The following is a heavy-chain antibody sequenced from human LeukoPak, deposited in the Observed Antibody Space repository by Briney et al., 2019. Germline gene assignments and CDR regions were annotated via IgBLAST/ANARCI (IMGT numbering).Heavy chain of an antibody. Sequence: ASVKVSCKASGYTFTKYVVHWVRQAPGQRPERMGWINAGNGDTKYSQNFQDRVTITRDTYANTAYMELSSLTSEDTALYYCARDDCGDTCYPGGYWGQGTLVTVSS. CDR3: ARDDCGDTCYPGGY. J-gene: IGHJ4*02. CDR2: INAGNGDT. V-gene: IGHV1-3*01. CDR1: GYTFTKYV. D-gene: IGHD2-21*01.